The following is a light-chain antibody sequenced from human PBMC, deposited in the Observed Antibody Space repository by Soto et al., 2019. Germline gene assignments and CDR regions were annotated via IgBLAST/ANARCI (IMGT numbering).Light chain of an antibody. CDR3: MQAIHWPWT. CDR1: RSLVHTNGNTY. CDR2: MVS. J-gene: IGKJ1*01. Sequence: DVVMTQSPLSLPVIFGQPASISCRSSRSLVHTNGNTYLNWFQQRPGQSPRRLIYMVSNRDSGVPDRISGSGSGTNFTLKISRVEADDVGVYFCMQAIHWPWTFGRGTKV. V-gene: IGKV2-30*02.